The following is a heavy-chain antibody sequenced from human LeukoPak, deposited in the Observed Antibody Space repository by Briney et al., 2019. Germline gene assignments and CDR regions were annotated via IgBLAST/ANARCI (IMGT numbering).Heavy chain of an antibody. CDR1: GFTFSSYG. Sequence: GGSLRLSCAASGFTFSSYGMHWVRQAPGKGLEWVAVISYDGSNKYYADSVKGRFTISRDNSKNTLYLQMNSLRAEDTAVYYCAKLPGYMVRGVRVDFQHWGQGTLVTVSS. D-gene: IGHD3-10*01. J-gene: IGHJ1*01. CDR3: AKLPGYMVRGVRVDFQH. V-gene: IGHV3-30*18. CDR2: ISYDGSNK.